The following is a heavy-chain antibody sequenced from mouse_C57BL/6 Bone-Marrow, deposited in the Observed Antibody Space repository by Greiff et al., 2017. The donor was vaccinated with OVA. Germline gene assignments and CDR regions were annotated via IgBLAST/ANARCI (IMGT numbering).Heavy chain of an antibody. V-gene: IGHV1-64*01. Sequence: VQLQQPGAELVKPGASVKLSCKASGYTFTSYWMHWVKQRPGQGLEWIGMIHPNSGSTNYNEKFKSKATLTVDKSSSTAYMQLSSLTSEDTAVYYCARWTVVAPDWYVDVWGTGTTVTVSS. CDR1: GYTFTSYW. J-gene: IGHJ1*03. CDR2: IHPNSGST. CDR3: ARWTVVAPDWYVDV. D-gene: IGHD1-1*01.